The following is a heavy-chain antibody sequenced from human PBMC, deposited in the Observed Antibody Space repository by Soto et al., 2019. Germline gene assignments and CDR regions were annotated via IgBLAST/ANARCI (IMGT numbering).Heavy chain of an antibody. CDR2: IDTRSDI. J-gene: IGHJ6*02. CDR1: GFAFSTFS. Sequence: GGSLRLSCAASGFAFSTFSMNWVRQAPGKGLEWVSSIDTRSDIYYADYVKGRFTISRDNAKNSLSLQMNSLRAEDTGVYYCAREETAWPLAYGLDVWGQGTTVTVSS. CDR3: AREETAWPLAYGLDV. V-gene: IGHV3-21*01. D-gene: IGHD2-21*02.